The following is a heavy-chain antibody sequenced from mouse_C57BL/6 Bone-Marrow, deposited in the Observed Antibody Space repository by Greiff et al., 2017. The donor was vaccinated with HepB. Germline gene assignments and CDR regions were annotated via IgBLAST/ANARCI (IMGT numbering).Heavy chain of an antibody. J-gene: IGHJ4*01. Sequence: EVKLVESGGGLVKPGGSLKLSCAASGFTFSSYAMSWVRQTPEKRLEWVATISDGGSYTNYPDNVKGRFTISRDNAKNNLYLQMSHLKSEDTAMYYCARIYYERGYAMDYWGQGTSVTVSS. CDR3: ARIYYERGYAMDY. CDR1: GFTFSSYA. D-gene: IGHD1-1*01. CDR2: ISDGGSYT. V-gene: IGHV5-4*03.